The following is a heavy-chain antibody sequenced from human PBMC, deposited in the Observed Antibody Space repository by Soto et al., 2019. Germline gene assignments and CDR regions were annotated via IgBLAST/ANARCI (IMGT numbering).Heavy chain of an antibody. J-gene: IGHJ4*02. CDR2: INPNSGGT. CDR1: GYTFTGYD. Sequence: QVQLVQSGAEVKKPGASLTVSCKASGYTFTGYDMHWVRQAPGQGLEWMGWINPNSGGTNYAQKFQGWVTMTRDTSISTAYMELSRLRSDDTAVYYCARSHCSSISCYVGSWDYWGQGTLVTVSS. CDR3: ARSHCSSISCYVGSWDY. V-gene: IGHV1-2*04. D-gene: IGHD2-2*01.